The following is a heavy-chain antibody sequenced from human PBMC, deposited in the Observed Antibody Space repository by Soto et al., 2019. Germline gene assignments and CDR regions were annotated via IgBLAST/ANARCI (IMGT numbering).Heavy chain of an antibody. J-gene: IGHJ4*02. CDR1: GFTFSDYY. CDR2: ISSSGSTI. V-gene: IGHV3-11*01. CDR3: ARGSGDIVVVVAARTFDS. D-gene: IGHD2-15*01. Sequence: GVSLRLSCAASGFTFSDYYMSWIRQAPGKRLEWESYISSSGSTIYYADSVKGRFSISRDNAKNSLYLQMNSPRAEDPAAYDCARGSGDIVVVVAARTFDSWGQGTRVTVAS.